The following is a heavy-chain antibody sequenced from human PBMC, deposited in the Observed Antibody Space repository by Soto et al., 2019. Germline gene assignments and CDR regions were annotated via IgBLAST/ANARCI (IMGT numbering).Heavy chain of an antibody. CDR3: ARVEWSADRLDY. CDR1: GFRFSSYN. D-gene: IGHD1-26*01. V-gene: IGHV3-48*01. CDR2: ISSSSGSI. Sequence: GGSLRLSCAASGFRFSSYNMNWVRQAPGKGLEWVSHISSSSGSIYYADSVKGRFTISRDNAKNSLYLQMNSLTAEDTAVYYCARVEWSADRLDYWGQGTLVTVSS. J-gene: IGHJ4*02.